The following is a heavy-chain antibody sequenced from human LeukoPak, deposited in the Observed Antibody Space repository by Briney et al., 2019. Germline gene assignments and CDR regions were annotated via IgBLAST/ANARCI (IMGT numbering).Heavy chain of an antibody. CDR3: ARVYYDFWSGYYTAYYYYGMDV. V-gene: IGHV1-8*01. CDR1: GYTFTSYD. CDR2: MNPNSGNT. Sequence: ASVKVSCKASGYTFTSYDINWVRQATGQGLEWMGWMNPNSGNTGYAQKFQGRVTMTTDTSTSTAYMELRSLRSDDTAVYYCARVYYDFWSGYYTAYYYYGMDVWGQGTTVTVSS. D-gene: IGHD3-3*01. J-gene: IGHJ6*02.